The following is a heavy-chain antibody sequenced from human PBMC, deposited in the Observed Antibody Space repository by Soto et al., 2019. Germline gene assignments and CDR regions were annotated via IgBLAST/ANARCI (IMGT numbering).Heavy chain of an antibody. J-gene: IGHJ6*02. CDR1: GGSIRDGDSY. D-gene: IGHD6-13*01. CDR2: VYYSGST. Sequence: QVQLQESGPGLLKTSQTLSLTCTVTGGSIRDGDSYWGWVRQPPGQGLEWIGYVYYSGSTDYNPCLKSRLTISVDTSKNQYSLMLRSVSAADTAVYYCARVRGNYYYGMDVWGHGTTVAVSS. V-gene: IGHV4-30-4*01. CDR3: ARVRGNYYYGMDV.